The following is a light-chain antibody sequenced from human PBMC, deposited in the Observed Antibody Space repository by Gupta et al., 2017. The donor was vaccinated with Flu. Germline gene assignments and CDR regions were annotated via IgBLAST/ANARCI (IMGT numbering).Light chain of an antibody. Sequence: DIVMTQSPESLAVSLGEEATIHCKSSQTILHSSNNKNYLAWYQHKAGQSPKLLIYWASTRDSGVPDRFTGGGSGTEFTLTINSLQAEDVAVYYCQQYYNLPLTFGGGTKVEI. CDR1: QTILHSSNNKNY. CDR2: WAS. J-gene: IGKJ4*01. CDR3: QQYYNLPLT. V-gene: IGKV4-1*01.